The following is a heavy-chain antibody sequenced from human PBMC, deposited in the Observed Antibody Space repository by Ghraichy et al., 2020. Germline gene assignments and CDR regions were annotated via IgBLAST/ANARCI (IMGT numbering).Heavy chain of an antibody. CDR2: ISSSSSYI. CDR3: ARLRVEYYYDSSGPGGWFDP. J-gene: IGHJ5*02. CDR1: GFTFSSYS. Sequence: GESLNISCAASGFTFSSYSMNWVRQAPGKGLEWVSSISSSSSYIYYADSVKGRFTISRDNAKNSLYLQMNSLRAEDTAVYYCARLRVEYYYDSSGPGGWFDPWGQRTLVTVSS. V-gene: IGHV3-21*01. D-gene: IGHD3-22*01.